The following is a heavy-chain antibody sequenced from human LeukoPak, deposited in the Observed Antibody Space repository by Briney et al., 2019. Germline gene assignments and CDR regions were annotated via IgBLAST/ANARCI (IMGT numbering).Heavy chain of an antibody. CDR1: GFTFDDYA. Sequence: PGRSLRLSCAASGFTFDDYAMHWVRQAPGKGLEWVAFIQSDPINKFYADSLKGRFTISRDNSKNTLYLQMNSLRPEDTAAYYCAKDLTNRSVGAIAAAGPDYWGQGTLVTVSS. J-gene: IGHJ4*02. CDR3: AKDLTNRSVGAIAAAGPDY. V-gene: IGHV3-30*02. CDR2: IQSDPINK. D-gene: IGHD6-25*01.